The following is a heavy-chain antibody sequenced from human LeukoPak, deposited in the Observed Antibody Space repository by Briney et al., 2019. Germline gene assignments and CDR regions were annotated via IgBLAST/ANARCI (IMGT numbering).Heavy chain of an antibody. D-gene: IGHD2-15*01. CDR3: ARDGDIVVVVAATGAFDI. V-gene: IGHV4-34*01. Sequence: SETLSLTCAVYGXSFSGYYWSWIRQPPGKGLEWIAEINHSGSTNYNPSLKSRVTISVDTSKNQFSLKLSSVTAADTAVYYCARDGDIVVVVAATGAFDIWGQGTMVTVSS. CDR1: GXSFSGYY. J-gene: IGHJ3*02. CDR2: INHSGST.